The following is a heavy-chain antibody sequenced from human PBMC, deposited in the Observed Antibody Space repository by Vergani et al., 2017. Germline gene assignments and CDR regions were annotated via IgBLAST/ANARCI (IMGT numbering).Heavy chain of an antibody. V-gene: IGHV3-23*01. Sequence: EVQLLESGGGLVQPGGSLRLSCAASGFTFSSYAMSWVRPAPGKGLEWVSAISGSGGSTYYADSVKGRFTISRDNSKNTLYLQMNSLRADDTAVYYCAKGDFWFDLHPFDYWGQGTLVTVSS. CDR2: ISGSGGST. D-gene: IGHD3-3*01. CDR1: GFTFSSYA. CDR3: AKGDFWFDLHPFDY. J-gene: IGHJ4*02.